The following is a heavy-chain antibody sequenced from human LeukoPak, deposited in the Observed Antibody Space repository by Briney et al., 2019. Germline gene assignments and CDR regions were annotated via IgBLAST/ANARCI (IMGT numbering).Heavy chain of an antibody. D-gene: IGHD3-3*01. CDR3: ARDQVFGVVIIPPFDY. J-gene: IGHJ4*02. V-gene: IGHV4-4*07. CDR1: GGSISSYY. CDR2: IYTSGST. Sequence: XXTLSLTCTVSGGSISSYYWSWIRQPAGKGLEWIGRIYTSGSTNYNPSLKSRVTMSVDTSKNQFSLKLSSVTAADTAVYYCARDQVFGVVIIPPFDYWGQGTLVTVSS.